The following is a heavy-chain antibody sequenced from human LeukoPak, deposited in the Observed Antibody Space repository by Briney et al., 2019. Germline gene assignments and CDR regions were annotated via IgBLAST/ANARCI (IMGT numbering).Heavy chain of an antibody. CDR3: ARGRVVRGVILPFDY. V-gene: IGHV1-8*02. Sequence: ASVKVSCKASGYTFTSYGISCVRQATGQGLEWMGWMNPNSGNTGYAQKFQGRVTMTRNTSISTAYMELSSLRSEDTAVYYCARGRVVRGVILPFDYWGQGTLVTVSS. D-gene: IGHD3-10*01. CDR1: GYTFTSYG. CDR2: MNPNSGNT. J-gene: IGHJ4*02.